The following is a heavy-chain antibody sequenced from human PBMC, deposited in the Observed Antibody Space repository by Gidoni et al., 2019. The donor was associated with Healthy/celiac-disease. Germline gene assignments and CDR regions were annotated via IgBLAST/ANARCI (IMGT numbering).Heavy chain of an antibody. Sequence: QVQLQQWCAGLLKPSETLSLTCAVYGGSFSGYYWSWIRQPPGKGLEWIGEINHSGSTNYNPSLKSRVNISVDTSKNQFSLKLSSVTAADTAVYYCARGIVVVVAATLSYYFDYWGQGTLVTVSS. D-gene: IGHD2-15*01. CDR1: GGSFSGYY. CDR2: INHSGST. V-gene: IGHV4-34*01. CDR3: ARGIVVVVAATLSYYFDY. J-gene: IGHJ4*02.